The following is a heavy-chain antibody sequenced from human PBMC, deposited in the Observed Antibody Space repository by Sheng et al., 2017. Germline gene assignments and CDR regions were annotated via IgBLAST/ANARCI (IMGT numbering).Heavy chain of an antibody. CDR1: GYSISSGYY. J-gene: IGHJ2*01. D-gene: IGHD2-21*02. V-gene: IGHV4-38-2*02. Sequence: QVQLQESGPGLVKPSETLSLTCAVSGYSISSGYYWGWIRQPPGKGLEWIGSIYHSGSTYYNPSLKSRVTISVDTSKNQFSLKLSSVTAADTAVYYCARDSDLCGGDCYFYWYFDLWGLAPWSLSP. CDR3: ARDSDLCGGDCYFYWYFDL. CDR2: IYHSGST.